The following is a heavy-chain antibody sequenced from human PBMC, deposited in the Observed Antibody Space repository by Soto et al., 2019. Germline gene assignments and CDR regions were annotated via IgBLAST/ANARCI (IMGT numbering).Heavy chain of an antibody. CDR3: ARDRTSAFDY. CDR1: RFTLSSYN. J-gene: IGHJ4*02. D-gene: IGHD1-1*01. V-gene: IGHV3-21*01. CDR2: ISSTSNYI. Sequence: PGGSLRLSCAASRFTLSSYNMNWVRQAPGKGLEWVSSISSTSNYIFYADSVKGRFTISRDNAENSLFLQMNSLRAEDTAVYYCARDRTSAFDYWGQGTLVTVSS.